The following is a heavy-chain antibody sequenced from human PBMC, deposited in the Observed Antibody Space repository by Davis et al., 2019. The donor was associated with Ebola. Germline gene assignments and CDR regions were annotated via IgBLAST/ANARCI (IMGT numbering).Heavy chain of an antibody. V-gene: IGHV3-64*01. CDR3: AKDGNAYYDFWSGFHYGMDV. CDR2: ISSNGGST. Sequence: PGGSLRLSCAASGFTFSSYAMHWVRQAPGKGLEYVSAISSNGGSTYYANSVKGRFTISRDNSKNTLYLQMNSLRAEDTAVYYCAKDGNAYYDFWSGFHYGMDVWGQGTTITVSS. CDR1: GFTFSSYA. J-gene: IGHJ6*02. D-gene: IGHD3-3*01.